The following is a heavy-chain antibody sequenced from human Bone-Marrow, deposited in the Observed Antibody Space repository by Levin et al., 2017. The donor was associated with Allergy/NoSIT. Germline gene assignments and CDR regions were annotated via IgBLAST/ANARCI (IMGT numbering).Heavy chain of an antibody. CDR1: GFTFSAYS. CDR3: ARGKNYYGSTSYPTNFDY. J-gene: IGHJ4*02. D-gene: IGHD3-10*01. V-gene: IGHV3-21*01. Sequence: ETLSLTCAASGFTFSAYSMNWVRQAPGKGLEWVSSISSSSDYIYYAESLKGRFTISRDNAKTSLHLQMSSLRAEDTAVYYCARGKNYYGSTSYPTNFDYWGQGTLVTVSS. CDR2: ISSSSDYI.